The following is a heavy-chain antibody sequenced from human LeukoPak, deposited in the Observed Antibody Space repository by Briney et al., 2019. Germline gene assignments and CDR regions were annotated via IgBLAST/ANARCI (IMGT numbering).Heavy chain of an antibody. CDR2: ISSSSSYI. CDR1: GFTFSSYS. Sequence: KPGGSLRLSCAASGFTFSSYSMNWVRQAPGKGQEWVSSISSSSSYIYYADSVKGRFTISRDNAKNSLYLQINSLRAEDTAVYYCARDRPMTDWGQGTLVTVSS. D-gene: IGHD6-6*01. V-gene: IGHV3-21*01. CDR3: ARDRPMTD. J-gene: IGHJ4*02.